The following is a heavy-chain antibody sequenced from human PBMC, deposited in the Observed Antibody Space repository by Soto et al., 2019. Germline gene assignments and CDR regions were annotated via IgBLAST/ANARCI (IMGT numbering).Heavy chain of an antibody. D-gene: IGHD3-10*01. CDR3: ARNYDASGSYYIDY. J-gene: IGHJ4*02. Sequence: QVQLVQSGAEVKKPGSSVKVSCKASGGTFSSYAISWLRQAPGQGLEWRGGIIPILGTADYAQKFQGRVQLTADESTSTAYMALSSLTSEDTAVYYCARNYDASGSYYIDYWGQGTLVTVSS. CDR1: GGTFSSYA. CDR2: IIPILGTA. V-gene: IGHV1-69*12.